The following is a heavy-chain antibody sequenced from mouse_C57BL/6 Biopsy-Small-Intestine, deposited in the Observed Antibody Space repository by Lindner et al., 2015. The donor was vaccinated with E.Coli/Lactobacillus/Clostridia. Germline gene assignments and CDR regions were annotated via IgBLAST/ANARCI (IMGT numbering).Heavy chain of an antibody. V-gene: IGHV9-3*02. CDR2: INSGTAEP. D-gene: IGHD1-3*01. Sequence: VKVSCKASGFSLRRHAINWVRQAPGQGLEWMGWINSGTAEPTYAHGFAGRFVFSLDASISTAYLEITSLRPEDSAVYYCVRDAFWSGSSSFDPWGQGTQVTVSS. CDR3: VRDAFWSGSSSFDP. CDR1: GFSLRRHA. J-gene: IGHJ4*01.